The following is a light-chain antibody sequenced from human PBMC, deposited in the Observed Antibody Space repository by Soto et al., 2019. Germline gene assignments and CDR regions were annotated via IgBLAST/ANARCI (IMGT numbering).Light chain of an antibody. Sequence: TQSPGTLSLSPGERATLSCRASQSISSSFLAWYQQKPGKAPKLLIYKASSLESGVPSRFSGSGSGTEFTLTISSLQPDDFATYYCQQYNSYSPTFGQGTKVEIK. CDR1: QSISSS. CDR3: QQYNSYSPT. CDR2: KAS. J-gene: IGKJ1*01. V-gene: IGKV1-5*03.